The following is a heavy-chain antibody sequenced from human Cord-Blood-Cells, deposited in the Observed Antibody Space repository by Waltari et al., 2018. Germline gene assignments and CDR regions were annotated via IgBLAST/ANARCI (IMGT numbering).Heavy chain of an antibody. CDR3: AKEGGFGTMIVVANDAFDI. CDR2: ISGSGGST. CDR1: GFTFSSYA. J-gene: IGHJ3*02. V-gene: IGHV3-23*01. D-gene: IGHD3-22*01. Sequence: EVQLLESGGGLVQPGGSLRLSCAASGFTFSSYAMSWVRQAPGKGLEWVSAISGSGGSTYYADSVKGRFTISRDNHKNTLYLQMNSLRAEDTAVYYCAKEGGFGTMIVVANDAFDIWGQGTMVTVSS.